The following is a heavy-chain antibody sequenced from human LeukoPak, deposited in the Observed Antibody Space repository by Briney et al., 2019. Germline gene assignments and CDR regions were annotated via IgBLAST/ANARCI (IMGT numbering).Heavy chain of an antibody. D-gene: IGHD1-26*01. CDR1: GGSISSYF. V-gene: IGHV4-59*01. CDR2: IYYSGST. CDR3: ARGYLDWFDP. J-gene: IGHJ5*02. Sequence: SETLSATCTVSGGSISSYFWTWIRQPPGKGLEWIGYIYYSGSTSYNPSLKSRVTMSVDTSKNQFSLNLNSVTAADTAVYYCARGYLDWFDPWGQGTLVTVSS.